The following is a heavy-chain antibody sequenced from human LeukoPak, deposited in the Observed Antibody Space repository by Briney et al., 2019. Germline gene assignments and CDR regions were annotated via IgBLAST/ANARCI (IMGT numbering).Heavy chain of an antibody. CDR3: ARLSYDSSGYLDNYFDY. Sequence: GESLEISCKGSGYIFTSYWIGWVRQMPGKGLEWMGIIYPGDSDTRYSPSFQGQVTISADKSISTAYLQWSSLKASDTAMYYCARLSYDSSGYLDNYFDYWGQGTLVTVSS. J-gene: IGHJ4*02. CDR2: IYPGDSDT. V-gene: IGHV5-51*01. D-gene: IGHD3-22*01. CDR1: GYIFTSYW.